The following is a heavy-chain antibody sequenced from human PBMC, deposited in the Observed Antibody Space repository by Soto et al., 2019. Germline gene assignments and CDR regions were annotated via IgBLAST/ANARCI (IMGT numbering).Heavy chain of an antibody. CDR3: ARIASTGRGWDV. D-gene: IGHD6-13*01. CDR1: GFTFSSYW. V-gene: IGHV3-7*01. J-gene: IGHJ6*02. CDR2: IKQDGSEE. Sequence: EVQLVESGGGLVQPGGSLRLSCADSGFTFSSYWMSWVRQAPVKGLEWVGNIKQDGSEENNVDSVKGRFTISRDNAKNSLYLQMNSLRAEDTAVYYCARIASTGRGWDVWGQGTTVVVSS.